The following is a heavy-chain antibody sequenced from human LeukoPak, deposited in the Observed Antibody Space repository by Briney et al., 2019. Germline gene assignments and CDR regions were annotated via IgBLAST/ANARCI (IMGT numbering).Heavy chain of an antibody. Sequence: SETLSLTCAVYGGSFSGYYWSWIRQPPGKGLEWIGYIYYSGSTNYNPSLKSRVTISVDTSKNQFSLKLSSVTAADTAVYHCARAGYSSGWLDYWGQGTLVTVSS. CDR1: GGSFSGYY. D-gene: IGHD6-19*01. CDR3: ARAGYSSGWLDY. J-gene: IGHJ4*02. V-gene: IGHV4-59*01. CDR2: IYYSGST.